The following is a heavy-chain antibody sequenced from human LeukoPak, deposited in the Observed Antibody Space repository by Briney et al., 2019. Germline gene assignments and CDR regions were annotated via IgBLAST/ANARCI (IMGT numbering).Heavy chain of an antibody. CDR2: ISSSSSYI. V-gene: IGHV3-21*01. J-gene: IGHJ4*02. CDR3: ARGGSFSLPTFDY. CDR1: GFTFSSYS. Sequence: GGSLRLSCAASGFTFSSYSMNWVRQAPGKGLEWVSSISSSSSYIYYADSVRGRFTISRDNAKNSLYLQMNSLRAEDAAVYYCARGGSFSLPTFDYWGQGTLVTVSS. D-gene: IGHD3-16*01.